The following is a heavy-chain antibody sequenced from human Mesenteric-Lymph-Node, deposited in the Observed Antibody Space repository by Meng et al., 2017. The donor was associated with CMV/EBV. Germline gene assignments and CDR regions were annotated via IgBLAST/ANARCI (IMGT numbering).Heavy chain of an antibody. Sequence: GSLRLSCVVSGDSISTTNWWSWVRQPPGKGLEWIGEIYHGGNSNYNSSLKSRVTILVDKSKNQFSLTLTSVTAADTAVYYCARHIAVTGTRGFDIWGQGTKVTVSS. D-gene: IGHD6-19*01. CDR2: IYHGGNS. V-gene: IGHV4-4*02. CDR3: ARHIAVTGTRGFDI. CDR1: GDSISTTNW. J-gene: IGHJ3*02.